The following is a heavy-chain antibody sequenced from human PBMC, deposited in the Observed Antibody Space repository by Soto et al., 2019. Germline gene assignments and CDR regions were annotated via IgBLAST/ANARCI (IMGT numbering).Heavy chain of an antibody. Sequence: GSLTESCQGSGYNFAGYWITWVRQKPGKSLEWMGRIDPSDSQTYYSPSFRGHVTISVTKSLTTVFLQLLRRTASHLARHSCAIQICDADTGPNTQFELKAWGQGP. CDR2: IDPSDSQT. V-gene: IGHV5-10-1*01. CDR3: AIQICDADTGPNTQFELKA. J-gene: IGHJ4*02. CDR1: GYNFAGYW. D-gene: IGHD3-16*01.